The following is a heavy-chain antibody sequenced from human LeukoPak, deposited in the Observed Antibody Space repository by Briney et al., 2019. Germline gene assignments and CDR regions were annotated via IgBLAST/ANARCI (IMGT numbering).Heavy chain of an antibody. D-gene: IGHD2-2*01. CDR2: INPSGGST. CDR1: GYTFTSYY. J-gene: IGHJ4*02. Sequence: ASVKVSCKASGYTFTSYYMHWVRQAPGQGLEWMGIINPSGGSTSYAQKFQGRVTMTRDTSTSTVYMELSSLRSEDTAVYYYAREGNYCSSTSCSFDYWGQGTLVTVSS. CDR3: AREGNYCSSTSCSFDY. V-gene: IGHV1-46*01.